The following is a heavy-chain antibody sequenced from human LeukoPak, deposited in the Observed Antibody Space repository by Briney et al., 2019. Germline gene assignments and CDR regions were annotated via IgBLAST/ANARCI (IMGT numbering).Heavy chain of an antibody. D-gene: IGHD3-22*01. V-gene: IGHV4-34*01. J-gene: IGHJ4*02. CDR2: INRSGST. CDR3: ARGEKYYYDSSGYYCDY. CDR1: GGSFSGYY. Sequence: SETLSLTCAVYGGSFSGYYWSWIRQPPGKGLEWIGEINRSGSTNYNPSLKSRVTISVDTSKNQFSLKLSSVTAADTAVYYCARGEKYYYDSSGYYCDYWGQGTLVTVSS.